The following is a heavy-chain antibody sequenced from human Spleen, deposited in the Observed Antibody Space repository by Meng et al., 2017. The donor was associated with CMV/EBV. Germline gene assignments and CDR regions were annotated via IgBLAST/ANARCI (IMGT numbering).Heavy chain of an antibody. D-gene: IGHD2-15*01. CDR1: GFTLSSYE. V-gene: IGHV3-48*03. J-gene: IGHJ5*02. Sequence: GESLKISCAASGFTLSSYEMNWVRQAPGKGLEWVSYISSSGSTIYYADSVKGRFTISRDNAKNSLYLQMNSLRAEDTAVYYCARDVAQGGPNWFDPWGQGTLVTVSS. CDR3: ARDVAQGGPNWFDP. CDR2: ISSSGSTI.